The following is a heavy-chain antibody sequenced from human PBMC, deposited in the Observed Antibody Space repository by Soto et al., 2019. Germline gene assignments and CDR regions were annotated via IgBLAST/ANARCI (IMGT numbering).Heavy chain of an antibody. CDR3: ARELDSGTYPLPFDF. D-gene: IGHD1-26*01. CDR2: TFYNSQWYN. CDR1: GDTVSSNRAA. J-gene: IGHJ4*02. V-gene: IGHV6-1*01. Sequence: SQTLSLTCAISGDTVSSNRAAWNWIRQSPSRGLEWLGRTFYNSQWYNDYAESVKSRIIINPDTSKNLFSLHLKSVTPEDTAVYFCARELDSGTYPLPFDFWGQGTLVTVSS.